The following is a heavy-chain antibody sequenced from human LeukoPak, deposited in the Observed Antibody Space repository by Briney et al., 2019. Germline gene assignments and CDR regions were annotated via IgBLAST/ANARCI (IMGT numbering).Heavy chain of an antibody. Sequence: GASVKVSCKASGYTFTGYYIHWVRQGPGQGLEWMGWINPNSGGANYAQEFQGRVTMARDTSISTAYMELTRLNSDDTAVYYCARRAVYYYYGMDVWGQGSTVTVSS. J-gene: IGHJ6*02. CDR2: INPNSGGA. V-gene: IGHV1-2*02. CDR3: ARRAVYYYYGMDV. D-gene: IGHD6-25*01. CDR1: GYTFTGYY.